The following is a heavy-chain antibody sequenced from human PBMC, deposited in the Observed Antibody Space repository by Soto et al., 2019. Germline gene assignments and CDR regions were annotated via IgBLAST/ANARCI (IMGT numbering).Heavy chain of an antibody. Sequence: SETLSLTCAVSSGSISSSNWWSSVRQPPGKGLEWIGEIYHSGSTNYNPSLKSRVTISVDKSKNQFSLKLSSVTAADTAVYYCARGSHDYSNYWFDPWGQGTLVTVSS. CDR2: IYHSGST. J-gene: IGHJ5*02. D-gene: IGHD4-4*01. V-gene: IGHV4-4*02. CDR3: ARGSHDYSNYWFDP. CDR1: SGSISSSNW.